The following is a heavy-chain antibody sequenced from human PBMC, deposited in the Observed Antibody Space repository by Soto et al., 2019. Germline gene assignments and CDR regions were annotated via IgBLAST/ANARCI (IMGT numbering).Heavy chain of an antibody. J-gene: IGHJ6*02. D-gene: IGHD2-8*01. V-gene: IGHV5-10-1*01. CDR3: ARLRVYCTNGVCYGMDV. CDR1: GYSFTSYW. CDR2: IDPSDSYT. Sequence: GESLKISCKGSGYSFTSYWISWVRRMPGKGLEWMGRIDPSDSYTNYSPSFQGHVTISADKSISTAYLQWSSLKASDTAMYYCARLRVYCTNGVCYGMDVWGQGTTVTVSS.